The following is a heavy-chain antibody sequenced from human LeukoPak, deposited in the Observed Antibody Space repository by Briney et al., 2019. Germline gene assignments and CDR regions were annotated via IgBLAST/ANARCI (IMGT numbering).Heavy chain of an antibody. J-gene: IGHJ5*02. Sequence: SETLSLTCTVSGGSISSSSYYWGWIRQPPGKGLEWIGSIYYSGSTYYNPSLKSRVTISVDTSKNQFSLKLSSVTAADAAVYYCARADYGSGNEDWFDPWGQGTLVTVSS. D-gene: IGHD3-10*01. CDR3: ARADYGSGNEDWFDP. CDR1: GGSISSSSYY. CDR2: IYYSGST. V-gene: IGHV4-39*01.